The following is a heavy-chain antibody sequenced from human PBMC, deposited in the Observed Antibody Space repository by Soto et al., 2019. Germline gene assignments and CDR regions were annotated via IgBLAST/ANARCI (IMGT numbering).Heavy chain of an antibody. V-gene: IGHV4-59*01. Sequence: SETLSLTCTVSGGSISSYYWSWIRQPPGKGLEWIGYIYYNGNTNYNPSLKSRVTISLDTSKNQFSLKLSSVTAADTAVYYCARRTVITGLNDYWGQGTLVTVSS. CDR2: IYYNGNT. D-gene: IGHD3-22*01. CDR1: GGSISSYY. CDR3: ARRTVITGLNDY. J-gene: IGHJ4*02.